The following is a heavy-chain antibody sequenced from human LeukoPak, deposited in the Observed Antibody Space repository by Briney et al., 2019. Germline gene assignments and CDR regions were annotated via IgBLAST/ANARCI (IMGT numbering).Heavy chain of an antibody. J-gene: IGHJ4*02. CDR2: IYTSGST. Sequence: KPSETLSLTCTVSGGSISSYYWSRIRQPAGKGLEWIGRIYTSGSTNYNPSLKSRVTMSVDTSKNQFSLKLSSVTAADTAVYYCARETGYYGSGSGIDYWGQGTLVTVSS. CDR1: GGSISSYY. CDR3: ARETGYYGSGSGIDY. D-gene: IGHD3-10*01. V-gene: IGHV4-4*07.